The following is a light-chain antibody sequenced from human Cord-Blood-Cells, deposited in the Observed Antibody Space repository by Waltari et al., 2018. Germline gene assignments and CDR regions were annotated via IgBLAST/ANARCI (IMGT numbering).Light chain of an antibody. J-gene: IGKJ1*01. CDR2: AAS. Sequence: DIQMTQSPSSLSASVGDRVTITCRASQSISSYLNWYQQKPGKAPKLLIYAASSLQSGVPSRFRGRGSGTEFTLTIRSLEPEDFATYYCQPSYSTPPTFGQGTKVEIK. CDR3: QPSYSTPPT. CDR1: QSISSY. V-gene: IGKV1-39*01.